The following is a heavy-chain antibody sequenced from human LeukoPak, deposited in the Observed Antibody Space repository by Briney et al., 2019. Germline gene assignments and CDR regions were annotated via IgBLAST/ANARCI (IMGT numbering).Heavy chain of an antibody. CDR2: INSDGINT. D-gene: IGHD3-10*01. J-gene: IGHJ4*02. CDR1: GFTFGNYW. CDR3: ARDGSGSYYDFDY. V-gene: IGHV3-74*01. Sequence: GGSLRLSCAASGFTFGNYWMHWVRQAPGKGLVWVSRINSDGINTSYADSVKGRFTISRDNSKNTLFLQMNSLRAEDTAVYYCARDGSGSYYDFDYWGQGTLVTVSS.